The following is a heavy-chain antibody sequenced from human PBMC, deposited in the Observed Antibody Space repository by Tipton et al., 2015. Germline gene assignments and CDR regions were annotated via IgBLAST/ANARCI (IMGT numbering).Heavy chain of an antibody. D-gene: IGHD4-17*01. Sequence: QLVQSGAEVMKPGASVKVSCKASGYTFSSYDINWVRQATGQGLEWMGWVNPNSGNTYYAQKFQGRVTMTRKTSISTAYMELSSLRSDDTAVYYCARNDYGDYHFDYWGQGTLVTVSS. J-gene: IGHJ4*02. CDR2: VNPNSGNT. V-gene: IGHV1-8*01. CDR3: ARNDYGDYHFDY. CDR1: GYTFSSYD.